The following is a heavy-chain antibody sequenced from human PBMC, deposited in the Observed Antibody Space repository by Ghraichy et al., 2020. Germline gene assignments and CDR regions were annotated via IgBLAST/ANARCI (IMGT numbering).Heavy chain of an antibody. CDR1: GYSFTSYW. CDR3: ARRTPGIQLWSTFDY. Sequence: GESLNISCKGSGYSFTSYWIGWVRQMPGKGLEWMGIIYPGDSDTRYSPSFQGQVTISADKSISTAYLQWSSLKASDTAMYYCARRTPGIQLWSTFDYWGQGTLVTVSS. J-gene: IGHJ4*02. CDR2: IYPGDSDT. D-gene: IGHD5-18*01. V-gene: IGHV5-51*01.